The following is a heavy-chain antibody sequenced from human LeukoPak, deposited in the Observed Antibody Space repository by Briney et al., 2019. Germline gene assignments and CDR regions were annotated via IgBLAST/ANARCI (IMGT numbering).Heavy chain of an antibody. V-gene: IGHV1-18*01. D-gene: IGHD3-16*01. J-gene: IGHJ6*02. CDR1: GFTFGSYG. CDR2: ISSYNGNT. CDR3: ARGGNYYYDMDV. Sequence: ASVKVSCKASGFTFGSYGISWVRQAPGHGLEWMGWISSYNGNTNFAQKLQGRVTMTTDTSTSTAYMELRSLRSDDTAVYYCARGGNYYYDMDVWGQGTTVTVSS.